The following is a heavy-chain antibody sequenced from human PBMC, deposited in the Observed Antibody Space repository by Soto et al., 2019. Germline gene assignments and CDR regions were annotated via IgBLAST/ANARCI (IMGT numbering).Heavy chain of an antibody. J-gene: IGHJ3*02. V-gene: IGHV3-66*01. CDR1: GFTVSSNY. Sequence: GSPRLSFAAPGFTVSSNYMSLVRHAPGKGLEWVSGIYSGGSTYYADSVKGRFTISRDNSKNTLYLQMNSLRAEDTAVYYCARVEVNYYDSSGYAFDIWGQGTMVTVSS. CDR3: ARVEVNYYDSSGYAFDI. CDR2: IYSGGST. D-gene: IGHD3-22*01.